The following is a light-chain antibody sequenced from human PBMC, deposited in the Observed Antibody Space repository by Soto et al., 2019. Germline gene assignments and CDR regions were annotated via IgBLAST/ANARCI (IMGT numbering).Light chain of an antibody. CDR3: QQYGSSLVT. CDR2: GAS. CDR1: QSVNSN. J-gene: IGKJ5*01. Sequence: EIVMTQSTVTLSVSPGERVTLSCRASQSVNSNLAWYQQKPGQAPRLLIYGASSRATGIPDRFSGSGSGTDFTLTISRLEPEDFAVYYCQQYGSSLVTFGQGTRLEIK. V-gene: IGKV3-20*01.